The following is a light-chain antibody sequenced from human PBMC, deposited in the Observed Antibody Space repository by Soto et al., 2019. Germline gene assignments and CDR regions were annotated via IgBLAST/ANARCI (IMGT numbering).Light chain of an antibody. CDR2: EVS. V-gene: IGLV2-14*01. CDR1: NSDIGDYNY. Sequence: QSVLTQPASVSGSPGQSIAISCTGTNSDIGDYNYVSWYQQHPGKAPKLMIYEVSNRPSGVSDRFSGSKSGNTASLTISGLQAEDEADYYCTSYTTSNTHVVFGGGTKLTVL. J-gene: IGLJ2*01. CDR3: TSYTTSNTHVV.